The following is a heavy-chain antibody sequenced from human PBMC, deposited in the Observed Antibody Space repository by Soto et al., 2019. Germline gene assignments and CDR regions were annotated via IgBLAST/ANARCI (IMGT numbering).Heavy chain of an antibody. CDR1: GFTFSSYG. CDR2: ISYDGSNT. V-gene: IGHV3-30*18. D-gene: IGHD1-26*01. J-gene: IGHJ4*02. Sequence: QVQLVESGGGVVQPGRSLRLSSVASGFTFSSYGMHWVRQAPGKGLEWVAIISYDGSNTYYADSVKGRFTISRDNSKNALYLQMNSLRAEGTSVYYCAKEGGLSGSYYISSSYYFDYWGQGTLVTVSS. CDR3: AKEGGLSGSYYISSSYYFDY.